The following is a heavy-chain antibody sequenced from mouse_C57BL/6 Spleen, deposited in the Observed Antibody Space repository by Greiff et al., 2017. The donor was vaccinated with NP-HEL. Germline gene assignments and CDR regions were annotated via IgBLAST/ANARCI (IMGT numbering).Heavy chain of an antibody. D-gene: IGHD1-1*01. CDR1: GYSITSGYY. V-gene: IGHV3-6*01. Sequence: EVQLVESGPGLVKPSQSLSLTCSVTGYSITSGYYWNWIRQFPGNKLEWMGYISYDGSNNYNPSLKNRISITRDTSKNQFFLKLNSVTTEDTATYYCVTGYYYGSSYPFAYWGQGTLVTVSA. CDR3: VTGYYYGSSYPFAY. CDR2: ISYDGSN. J-gene: IGHJ3*01.